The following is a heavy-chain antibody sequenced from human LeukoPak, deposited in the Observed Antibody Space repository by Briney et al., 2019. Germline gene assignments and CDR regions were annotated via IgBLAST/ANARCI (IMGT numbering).Heavy chain of an antibody. CDR1: GFTFGDYA. D-gene: IGHD2-15*01. Sequence: GGSLRLSCTASGFTFGDYAMSWFRQAPGKGLEWVGLIRSKAYGATTEYAASVKGRFTISRDDSKSIAYLQMNSLRAEDTAVYYCARARAPVVVAAMDVWGKGTTVTVSS. CDR2: IRSKAYGATT. J-gene: IGHJ6*04. CDR3: ARARAPVVVAAMDV. V-gene: IGHV3-49*03.